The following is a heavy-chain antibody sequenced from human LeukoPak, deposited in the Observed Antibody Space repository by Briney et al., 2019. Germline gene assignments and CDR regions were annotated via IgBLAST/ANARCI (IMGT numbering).Heavy chain of an antibody. V-gene: IGHV4-59*08. Sequence: SETLSLTCTVSGASISSYYWSWIRQPPGKGLEWIGYISYSGSTNYNPSLKSRVTISADASKNQVSLTLSSVTAADTAVYYCARHPELYFFDYWGQGTLVTVSS. CDR2: ISYSGST. D-gene: IGHD3-10*01. CDR1: GASISSYY. CDR3: ARHPELYFFDY. J-gene: IGHJ4*02.